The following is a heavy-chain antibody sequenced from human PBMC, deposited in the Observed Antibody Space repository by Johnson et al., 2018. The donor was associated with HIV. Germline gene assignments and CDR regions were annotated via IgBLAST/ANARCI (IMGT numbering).Heavy chain of an antibody. CDR2: ISYDGSNK. V-gene: IGHV3-30*03. J-gene: IGHJ3*02. CDR1: GFTFSTYG. D-gene: IGHD2-8*01. CDR3: ARDNIVLMVGGAFDI. Sequence: QMQLVESGGGLVQPGGSLRLSCAASGFTFSTYGMHWVRQAPGKGLEWVAVISYDGSNKYYADSVKGRFTISRDNSKNTLYLQMNSLRAEDTAVYYCARDNIVLMVGGAFDIWGQGTMVTVSS.